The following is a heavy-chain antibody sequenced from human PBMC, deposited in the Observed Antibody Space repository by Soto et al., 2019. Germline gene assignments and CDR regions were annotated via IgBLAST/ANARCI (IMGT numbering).Heavy chain of an antibody. D-gene: IGHD6-13*01. CDR1: GYNFTSYY. Sequence: ASVKVSCKASGYNFTSYYMHWVRQAPGQGLAWMGIINPSGGSTSYAQKFQGRVTMTRDTSTSTVYMELSSLRSEDTAAYYCVGDLSPAGLGNWFDPWGRVTLVVFSS. CDR3: VGDLSPAGLGNWFDP. CDR2: INPSGGST. J-gene: IGHJ5*02. V-gene: IGHV1-46*01.